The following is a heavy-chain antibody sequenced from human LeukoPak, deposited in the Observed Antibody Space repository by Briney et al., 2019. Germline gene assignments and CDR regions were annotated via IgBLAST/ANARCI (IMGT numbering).Heavy chain of an antibody. V-gene: IGHV4-59*01. CDR1: GGSISSYY. J-gene: IGHJ5*02. Sequence: SETLSLTCTVSGGSISSYYWSWIRQPPGKGLEWIGYIYYSGSTNYNPSLKSRVTISVDTSKNQFSLKLSSVTAADTAVYYCASXXXDSSYGSGSYYAWNWFDPWGQGTLVTVSS. D-gene: IGHD3-10*01. CDR3: ASXXXDSSYGSGSYYAWNWFDP. CDR2: IYYSGST.